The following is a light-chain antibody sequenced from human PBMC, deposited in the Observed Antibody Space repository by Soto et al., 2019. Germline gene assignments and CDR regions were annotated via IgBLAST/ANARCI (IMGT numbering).Light chain of an antibody. Sequence: EIVLTQSPGTLSLSPGERATLSCRASQSVTSDYLAWYQQRPGQAPRLLIYGAISRATGIPDRFSGSGSGTDFTLTINRLGPEDFAVYSCQQYGSSPLTFGGGTKVEIK. CDR2: GAI. V-gene: IGKV3-20*01. J-gene: IGKJ4*01. CDR1: QSVTSDY. CDR3: QQYGSSPLT.